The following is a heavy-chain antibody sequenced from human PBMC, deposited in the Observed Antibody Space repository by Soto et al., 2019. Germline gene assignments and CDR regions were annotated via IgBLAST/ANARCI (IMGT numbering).Heavy chain of an antibody. V-gene: IGHV3-7*04. Sequence: EVQLVESGGGLVQPGGSLRLSCAASEFSFSTFWMTWVRQAPGKGLEWVANINQVGSKQYYVDSVKGRFTISRDNAKNSLYLRMNSLRAEDTAVYYCARGLAFDAFDIWGQGTMVTVSS. CDR3: ARGLAFDAFDI. J-gene: IGHJ3*02. CDR2: INQVGSKQ. CDR1: EFSFSTFW.